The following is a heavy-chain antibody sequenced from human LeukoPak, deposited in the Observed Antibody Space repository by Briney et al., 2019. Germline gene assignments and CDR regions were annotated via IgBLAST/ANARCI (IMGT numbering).Heavy chain of an antibody. CDR2: ISGSGGST. CDR3: ARMPFTRNDYYGLDV. CDR1: GFTFSSYA. Sequence: GGSLRLSCAASGFTFSSYAMSWVRQAPGKGLGWVSAISGSGGSTYYADSVKGRFTISRDNSKNTLDLQMNSLRAEDTAVYYCARMPFTRNDYYGLDVWGQGTTVTVSS. V-gene: IGHV3-23*01. D-gene: IGHD3-10*01. J-gene: IGHJ6*02.